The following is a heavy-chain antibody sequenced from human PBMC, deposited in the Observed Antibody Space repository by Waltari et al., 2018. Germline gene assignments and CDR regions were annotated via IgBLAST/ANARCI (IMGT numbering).Heavy chain of an antibody. CDR1: EYTFSSYA. Sequence: QVQLVESGGGVVQPGRSLRLSCEASEYTFSSYAMHWVRQDPGKGLEWVAFISYNARNRYDVDSVKGRFTISRDNSKKTLYLQMNSLRAEDTAVYYCARDYCDRTNCHGMDVWGQGTTVTVSS. CDR2: ISYNARNR. J-gene: IGHJ6*02. V-gene: IGHV3-30*04. D-gene: IGHD3-22*01. CDR3: ARDYCDRTNCHGMDV.